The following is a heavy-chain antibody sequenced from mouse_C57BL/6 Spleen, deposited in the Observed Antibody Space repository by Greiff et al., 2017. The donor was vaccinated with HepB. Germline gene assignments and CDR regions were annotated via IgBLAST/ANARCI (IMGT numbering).Heavy chain of an antibody. V-gene: IGHV1-82*01. CDR3: AREVGRYAIDY. Sequence: QVQLKESGPELVKPGASVKISCKASGYAFSSSWMNWVKQRPGKGLEWIGRIYPGDGDTNYNGKFKGKATLTADKSSSTAYMQLSSLTSEDSAVYFCAREVGRYAIDYWGQGTSVTVSS. CDR1: GYAFSSSW. D-gene: IGHD4-1*01. J-gene: IGHJ4*01. CDR2: IYPGDGDT.